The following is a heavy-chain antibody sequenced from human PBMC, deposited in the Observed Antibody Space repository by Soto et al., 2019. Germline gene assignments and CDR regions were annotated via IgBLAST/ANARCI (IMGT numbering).Heavy chain of an antibody. CDR3: ARAGDSSGPVALGY. D-gene: IGHD6-19*01. Sequence: SETLSLTCAVSGGSISSGGSSWSWIRQPPGKVLEWIGYIYHSGSTYYKPSLKNRVTKSVDRSKNQFSLKLTSVTAADTAVYYCARAGDSSGPVALGYWGQGTLVTVSS. CDR1: GGSISSGGSS. V-gene: IGHV4-30-2*01. CDR2: IYHSGST. J-gene: IGHJ4*02.